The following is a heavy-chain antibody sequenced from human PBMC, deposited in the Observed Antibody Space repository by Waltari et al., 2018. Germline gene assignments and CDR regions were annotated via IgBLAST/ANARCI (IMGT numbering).Heavy chain of an antibody. CDR3: GREAREGRAPMAYFDY. D-gene: IGHD3-10*01. CDR2: IIGGSCDT. J-gene: IGHJ4*02. Sequence: QVQLVQSGAEVKKPGASVKVSCKASGYTFTTSTMQWVRQAPGQRPEWMGWIIGGSCDTKYSKKFEGRITITRDTSAGIAYLELSSLRSEETAVYFCGREAREGRAPMAYFDYWGQGTLVTVSS. CDR1: GYTFTTST. V-gene: IGHV1-3*01.